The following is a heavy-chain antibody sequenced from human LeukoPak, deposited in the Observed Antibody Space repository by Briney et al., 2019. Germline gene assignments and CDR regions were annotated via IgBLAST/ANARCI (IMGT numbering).Heavy chain of an antibody. CDR1: GFTFSSYS. CDR2: ISGSGGTT. CDR3: DRSRRPPYGMDV. D-gene: IGHD1-1*01. V-gene: IGHV3-23*01. Sequence: GGSLRLSCAASGFTFSSYSMNWVRQAPGKGLEWVSAISGSGGTTYYADSVKGRFTISGDNSKNTLYLQMNSLRAEDTAVYYCDRSRRPPYGMDVWGQGTTVTVSS. J-gene: IGHJ6*02.